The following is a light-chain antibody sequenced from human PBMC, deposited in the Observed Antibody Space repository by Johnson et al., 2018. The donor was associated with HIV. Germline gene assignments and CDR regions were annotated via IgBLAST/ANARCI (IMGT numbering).Light chain of an antibody. CDR2: DNN. CDR3: GAWDSSLTSYV. CDR1: SSNIGNNY. Sequence: TQPPSMSAAPGQRVTISCSGSSSNIGNNYVSWYQQVPGAAPKLLIYDNNRRPSGIPDRFSGSKSGTSATLGITGLQTGDEADYYCGAWDSSLTSYVFGAGTKVTVL. V-gene: IGLV1-51*01. J-gene: IGLJ1*01.